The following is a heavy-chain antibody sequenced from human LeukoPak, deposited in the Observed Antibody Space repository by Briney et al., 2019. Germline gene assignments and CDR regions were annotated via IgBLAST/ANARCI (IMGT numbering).Heavy chain of an antibody. D-gene: IGHD6-19*01. CDR3: ARQYSSGWYVFDY. Sequence: SETLSLTCTVSGVSLSSGSYYWSWIRQPPGKGLEWIGYIYYSGSTKYNPSLKTRVTMSVDTSKNQFSLRLRSVTAADTAVYYCARQYSSGWYVFDYWGQGILVTVSS. CDR2: IYYSGST. CDR1: GVSLSSGSYY. V-gene: IGHV4-61*01. J-gene: IGHJ4*02.